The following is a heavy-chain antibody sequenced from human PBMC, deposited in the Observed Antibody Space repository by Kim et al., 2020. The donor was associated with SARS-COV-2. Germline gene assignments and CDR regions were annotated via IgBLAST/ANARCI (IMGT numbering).Heavy chain of an antibody. CDR1: GYTFTGYY. CDR3: ARVSTDVLRYFDWSLPLDY. V-gene: IGHV1-2*02. CDR2: INPNSGGT. D-gene: IGHD3-9*01. Sequence: ASVKVSCKASGYTFTGYYMHWVRQAPGQGLEWMGWINPNSGGTNYAQKFQGRVTMTRDTSISTAYMELSRLRSDDTAVYYCARVSTDVLRYFDWSLPLDYWGQGTLVTVSS. J-gene: IGHJ4*02.